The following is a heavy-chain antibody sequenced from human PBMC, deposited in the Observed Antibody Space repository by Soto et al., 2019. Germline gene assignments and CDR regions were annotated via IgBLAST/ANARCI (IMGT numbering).Heavy chain of an antibody. V-gene: IGHV5-10-1*01. CDR1: GYSLAGYW. D-gene: IGHD2-8*01. J-gene: IGHJ4*02. CDR2: IDPSDSQT. CDR3: ARHIHDADRRTNFQYYLDS. Sequence: GESLKISCKGSGYSLAGYWITWVRQKPGKGLEWMGRIDPSDSQTYYSPSFRGHVTISVTKSITTVFLQWSSLRASDTAMYYCARHIHDADRRTNFQYYLDSLGQGTPVAASS.